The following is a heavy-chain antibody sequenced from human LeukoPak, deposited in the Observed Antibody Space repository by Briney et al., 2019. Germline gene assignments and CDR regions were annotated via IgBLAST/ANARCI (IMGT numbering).Heavy chain of an antibody. CDR1: GFAFSTSN. Sequence: GGSLRLSCAASGFAFSTSNMNWVRQAPGKGLEWVSSISTSSSYISYTDSVKGRFTISRDNAKNSLYLQMNSLRAEDTAMYYCARGRGSSRDFDYWGRGTLVTVSS. J-gene: IGHJ4*02. CDR2: ISTSSSYI. CDR3: ARGRGSSRDFDY. D-gene: IGHD2-2*01. V-gene: IGHV3-21*01.